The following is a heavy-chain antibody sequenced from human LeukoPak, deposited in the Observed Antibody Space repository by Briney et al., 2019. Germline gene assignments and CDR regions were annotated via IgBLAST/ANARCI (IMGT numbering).Heavy chain of an antibody. D-gene: IGHD2-21*01. Sequence: QPGGSLRLSCAASGFTFSSYAMSWVRQAPGKGLEWVSAISGSGGSTYYADSVKGRFTISRDNSKNTLYLQMNSLRAEDTAVYYCGKKLLRGDEVGGYYYYGMDVWGQGTTVTVSS. J-gene: IGHJ6*02. CDR1: GFTFSSYA. V-gene: IGHV3-23*01. CDR3: GKKLLRGDEVGGYYYYGMDV. CDR2: ISGSGGST.